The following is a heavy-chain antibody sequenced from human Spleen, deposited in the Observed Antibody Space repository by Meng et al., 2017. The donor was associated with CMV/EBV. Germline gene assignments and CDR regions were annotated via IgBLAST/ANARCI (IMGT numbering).Heavy chain of an antibody. CDR2: FDPEDGET. D-gene: IGHD6-6*01. Sequence: ASVKVSCKVSGKTLTEASMHWVRQAPGKGLEWMGGFDPEDGETIYAEKFQGRVTMTEDTSTDTAYMELSSLTSDDTAVYYCATPEGGINSRPYYVLDVWGQGTTVTVSS. CDR3: ATPEGGINSRPYYVLDV. CDR1: GKTLTEAS. J-gene: IGHJ6*02. V-gene: IGHV1-24*01.